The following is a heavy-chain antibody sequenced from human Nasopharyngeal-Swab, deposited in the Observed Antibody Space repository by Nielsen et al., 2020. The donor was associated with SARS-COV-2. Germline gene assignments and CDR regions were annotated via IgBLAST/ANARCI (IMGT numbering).Heavy chain of an antibody. D-gene: IGHD3-16*01. CDR2: ISSSSSHI. Sequence: GESLKISCVASGFTFSSYSMNWVRQAPGKGLEWVSSISSSSSHIYYVDSVKGRFTISRDNAKNSLYLQMNSLGAEDTAVYYCARSGHKRGDYYWGQGTLVTVSS. V-gene: IGHV3-21*01. CDR1: GFTFSSYS. CDR3: ARSGHKRGDYY. J-gene: IGHJ4*02.